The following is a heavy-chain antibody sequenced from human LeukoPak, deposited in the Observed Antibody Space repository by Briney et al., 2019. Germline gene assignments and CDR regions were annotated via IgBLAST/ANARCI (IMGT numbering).Heavy chain of an antibody. CDR1: GGTFSSYA. CDR3: ARFDSSGFRS. V-gene: IGHV1-69*13. CDR2: IIPIFGTA. D-gene: IGHD6-6*01. J-gene: IGHJ4*02. Sequence: SVKVSCKASGGTFSSYAISWVRQAPGQGLEWMGGIIPIFGTANYAQKFQGRVTITADESTSTAYMELSSLRSDDTAVYYCARFDSSGFRSWGQGTLVTVSS.